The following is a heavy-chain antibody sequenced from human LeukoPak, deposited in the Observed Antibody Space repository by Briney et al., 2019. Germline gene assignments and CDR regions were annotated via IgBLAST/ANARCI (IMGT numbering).Heavy chain of an antibody. J-gene: IGHJ2*01. CDR3: ARNTYYNILTGYYGYFDL. CDR2: IYHSGSA. CDR1: GGSISSSNW. V-gene: IGHV4-4*02. Sequence: SETLSLTCAVSGGSISSSNWWSWVRQPPGKGLEWVGEIYHSGSANYNPSLKRRVTISVDKSKTQFSLKLSSVTAVDTAVYYCARNTYYNILTGYYGYFDLWGRGTLVTVSS. D-gene: IGHD3-9*01.